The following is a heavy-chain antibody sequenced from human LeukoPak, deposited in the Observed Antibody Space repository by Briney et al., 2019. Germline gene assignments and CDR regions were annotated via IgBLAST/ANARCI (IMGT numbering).Heavy chain of an antibody. J-gene: IGHJ5*02. D-gene: IGHD3-22*01. CDR2: IYYSGST. V-gene: IGHV4-59*01. Sequence: SETLSLTCTVSGGSISSYYWSWIRQPPGKGLEWIGYIYYSGSTNYNPSLKSRVTISVDTSKNQFSLKLSSVTAADTAVYYCARVLRYYDSSGYYYEWFDPWGQGTLVTVSS. CDR3: ARVLRYYDSSGYYYEWFDP. CDR1: GGSISSYY.